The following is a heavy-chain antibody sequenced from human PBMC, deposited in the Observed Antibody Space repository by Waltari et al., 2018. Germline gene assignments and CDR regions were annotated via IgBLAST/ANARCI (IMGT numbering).Heavy chain of an antibody. CDR2: ISDDGSAT. CDR3: ARVARTAVTTSGYYGMDV. J-gene: IGHJ6*02. Sequence: EVQLVESGGGLAQPRGSLRLSCAASGFTFSSYWMHWVRQTPGKGLVWVSRISDDGSATSYADSVKGRFTISRDNAKNTLYLQMNSLRVDDMAVYYCARVARTAVTTSGYYGMDVWGQGTTVTVSS. D-gene: IGHD4-17*01. V-gene: IGHV3-74*01. CDR1: GFTFSSYW.